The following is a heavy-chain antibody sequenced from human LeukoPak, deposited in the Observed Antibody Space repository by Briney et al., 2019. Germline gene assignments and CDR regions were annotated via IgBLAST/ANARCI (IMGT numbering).Heavy chain of an antibody. CDR2: ISSSSTYI. D-gene: IGHD6-19*01. CDR3: GSEQWLVGALYYFDY. Sequence: PGGSLRLSCAASGFTFSSYSMNWVRQAPGKGLEWVSSISSSSTYIYYADSVKGRFTISRDNSKNTLYLQMNSLRAEDTAVYYCGSEQWLVGALYYFDYWGQGTLVTVSS. J-gene: IGHJ4*02. CDR1: GFTFSSYS. V-gene: IGHV3-21*04.